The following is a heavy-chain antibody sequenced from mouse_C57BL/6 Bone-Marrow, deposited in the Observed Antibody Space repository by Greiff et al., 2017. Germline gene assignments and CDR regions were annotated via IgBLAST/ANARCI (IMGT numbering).Heavy chain of an antibody. Sequence: EVQLQQSGPELVKPGASVKISCKASGYTFTDYYMNWVKQSHGKSLEWIGDIHPYNGGTRYNQKFKGKATLTVDKSSSTAYLELRSLTSADSAVYYCAREALYGSSYVDYWGQGTTLTVSS. V-gene: IGHV1-26*01. J-gene: IGHJ2*01. CDR3: AREALYGSSYVDY. CDR1: GYTFTDYY. CDR2: IHPYNGGT. D-gene: IGHD1-1*01.